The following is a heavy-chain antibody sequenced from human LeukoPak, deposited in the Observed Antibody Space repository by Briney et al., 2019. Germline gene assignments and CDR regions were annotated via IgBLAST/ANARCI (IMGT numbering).Heavy chain of an antibody. D-gene: IGHD3-9*01. CDR2: IYTSGST. V-gene: IGHV4-61*02. CDR3: ARTDPYDILTGYYSGYYYMDV. CDR1: GGSISSGSYY. J-gene: IGHJ6*03. Sequence: KPSETLSLTCTVSGGSISSGSYYWSWIRQPAGKGLEWIGRIYTSGSTNYNPSLKSRVTISVDTSKNQFSLKLSSVTAADTAVYYCARTDPYDILTGYYSGYYYMDVWGKGTTVTVSS.